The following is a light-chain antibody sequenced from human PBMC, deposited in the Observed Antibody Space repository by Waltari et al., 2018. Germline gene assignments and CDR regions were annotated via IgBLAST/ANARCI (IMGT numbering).Light chain of an antibody. J-gene: IGKJ1*01. V-gene: IGKV3-15*01. CDR3: QQYSNWPPWT. Sequence: EIVMTQSPATLSVSPGERAIFSCRASESVSSNLAWYQHKPGHAPRLLIHSASTRASGIPARFSGSGSGTEFTLTISSLQSEDVAIYYCQQYSNWPPWTFGQGTTVEIK. CDR1: ESVSSN. CDR2: SAS.